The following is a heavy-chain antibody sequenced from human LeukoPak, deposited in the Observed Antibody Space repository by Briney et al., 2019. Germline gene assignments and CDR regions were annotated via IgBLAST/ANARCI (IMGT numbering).Heavy chain of an antibody. CDR2: IYTGGVT. CDR1: GGSITSGTYF. D-gene: IGHD1-1*01. Sequence: SQTLSLTCTVSGGSITSGTYFWTWVRQSAGNGLEWIGRIYTGGVTNYNPSLKSRLSISLDTSKNQFSLKLTPLTAADTAIYYCARATAWNYHFYIDVWGKGTTVSVSS. J-gene: IGHJ6*03. V-gene: IGHV4-61*02. CDR3: ARATAWNYHFYIDV.